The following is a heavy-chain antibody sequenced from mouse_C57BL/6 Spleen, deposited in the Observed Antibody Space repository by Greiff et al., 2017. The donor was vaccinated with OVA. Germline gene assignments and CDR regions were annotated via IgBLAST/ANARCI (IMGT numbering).Heavy chain of an antibody. CDR1: GYTFTSYW. V-gene: IGHV1-50*01. J-gene: IGHJ2*01. Sequence: QVQLKQPGAELVKPGASVKLSCKASGYTFTSYWMQWVKQRPGQGLEWIGELDPSDSYTNYNQKFKGKATLTVDTSSSTAYMQLSSLTSEDSAVYYCARRSYDPGYFDYWGQGTTLTVSS. CDR2: LDPSDSYT. D-gene: IGHD1-1*01. CDR3: ARRSYDPGYFDY.